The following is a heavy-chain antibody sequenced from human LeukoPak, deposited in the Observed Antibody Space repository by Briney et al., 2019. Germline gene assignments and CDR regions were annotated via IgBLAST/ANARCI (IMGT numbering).Heavy chain of an antibody. CDR3: AKDWQLPSGPDVFDI. CDR2: ITAYDGDT. CDR1: GFSFPSYG. Sequence: ASVKVSCTASGFSFPSYGISWVRQAPGQGLEWIGWITAYDGDTNYAEKFQGRVTMATDTSTSTASMELSSLRSDDTAVYYCAKDWQLPSGPDVFDIWGQGTVVTVSS. V-gene: IGHV1-18*01. D-gene: IGHD1-1*01. J-gene: IGHJ3*02.